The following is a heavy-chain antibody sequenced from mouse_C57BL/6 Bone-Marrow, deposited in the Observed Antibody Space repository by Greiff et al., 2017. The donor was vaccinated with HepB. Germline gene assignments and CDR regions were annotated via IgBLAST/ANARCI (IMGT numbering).Heavy chain of an antibody. J-gene: IGHJ3*01. CDR2: IYPRSGNT. CDR1: GYTFTSYG. V-gene: IGHV1-81*01. Sequence: VKLVESGAELARPGASVKLSCKASGYTFTSYGISWVKQRTGQGLEWIGEIYPRSGNTYYNEKFKGKATLTADKSSSTAYMELRSLTSEDSAVYFCAREEVPAYWGQGTLVTVSA. CDR3: AREEVPAY.